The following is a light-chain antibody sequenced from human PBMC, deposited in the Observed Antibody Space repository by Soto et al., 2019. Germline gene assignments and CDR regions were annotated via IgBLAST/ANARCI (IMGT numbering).Light chain of an antibody. Sequence: EIVLTQSPATLSLSPGERATLSCRASQSVSRFLAWYQQKPGQAPRLLIYDASDRATGIPARFSGSGSGTDFTLTICSLEPEDIAVYYCQQRSDWPPLTFGGGTKVEIK. J-gene: IGKJ4*01. V-gene: IGKV3-11*01. CDR2: DAS. CDR1: QSVSRF. CDR3: QQRSDWPPLT.